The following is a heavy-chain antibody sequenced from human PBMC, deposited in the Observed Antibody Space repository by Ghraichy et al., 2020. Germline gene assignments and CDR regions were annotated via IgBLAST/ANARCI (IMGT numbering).Heavy chain of an antibody. D-gene: IGHD6-19*01. CDR2: INPHSDET. J-gene: IGHJ5*02. CDR3: ARSAVAGRGNWFGH. CDR1: GYTFTGYY. V-gene: IGHV1-2*02. Sequence: ASVKVSCKSSGYTFTGYYMHWVRQAPGQGLEWMGRINPHSDETGYARKFQGRVTMTRDTSISTAYMEPSWLTSDDTAMYYCARSAVAGRGNWFGHWGLVTLVTVSS.